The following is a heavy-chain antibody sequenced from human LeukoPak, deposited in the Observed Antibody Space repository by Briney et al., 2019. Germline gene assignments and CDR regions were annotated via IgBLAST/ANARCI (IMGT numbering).Heavy chain of an antibody. D-gene: IGHD3-10*01. CDR2: MNPNSGKT. CDR1: GYTFTSYD. Sequence: GASVKVSCKASGYTFTSYDINWVRQATGQGLEWMGWMNPNSGKTGYAQKFQGRVTMTRNTSISTAYMELSSLRSEDTAVYYCASSTLYGSGIFYDYWGQGTLVTVSS. CDR3: ASSTLYGSGIFYDY. V-gene: IGHV1-8*01. J-gene: IGHJ4*02.